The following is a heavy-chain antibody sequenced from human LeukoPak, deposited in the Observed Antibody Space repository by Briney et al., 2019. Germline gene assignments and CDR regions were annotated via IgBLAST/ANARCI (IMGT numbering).Heavy chain of an antibody. D-gene: IGHD2-2*02. V-gene: IGHV3-30*04. J-gene: IGHJ4*02. CDR2: ISYDGSNK. CDR3: ARDVRIGAAIENYFDY. Sequence: PGRSLRLSCAASGFTFSSYAMHWVRQAPGKGLEWVAVISYDGSNKYYADSVKGRFTISRDNSKNTLYLQMNSLRAEDTAVYYCARDVRIGAAIENYFDYWGQGTLVTVS. CDR1: GFTFSSYA.